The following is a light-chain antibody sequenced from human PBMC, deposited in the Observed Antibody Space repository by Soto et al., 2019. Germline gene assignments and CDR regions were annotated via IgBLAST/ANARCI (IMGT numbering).Light chain of an antibody. V-gene: IGLV2-14*01. CDR1: SSDVGGYNY. CDR3: SSYTSCTNLSVV. Sequence: QSALTQPASVSGSPGQSITISCTGTSSDVGGYNYVSWYQQHPGKAPKLMIYGVTNRPSGVSNRFSGSKSGNTASLTISGLQAEDEADYYCSSYTSCTNLSVVFGGGTKLTVL. J-gene: IGLJ2*01. CDR2: GVT.